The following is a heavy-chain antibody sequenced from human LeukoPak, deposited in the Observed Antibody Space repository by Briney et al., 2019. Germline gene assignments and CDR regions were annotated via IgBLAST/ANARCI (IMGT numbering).Heavy chain of an antibody. J-gene: IGHJ4*02. D-gene: IGHD1-1*01. CDR2: ISSTSSYI. CDR3: ARHSPLWNY. V-gene: IGHV3-11*06. CDR1: GFTFSDYY. Sequence: GGSLRLSCAASGFTFSDYYMSWIRQAPGKGLEWVSFISSTSSYIKDADSVKGRFTISRDDAKNSLYLQMNSLRAEDTALYYCARHSPLWNYWGQGTLVTVS.